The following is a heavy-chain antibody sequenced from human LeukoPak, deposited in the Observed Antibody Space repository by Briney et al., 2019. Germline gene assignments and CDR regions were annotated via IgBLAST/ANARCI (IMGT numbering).Heavy chain of an antibody. Sequence: ASVKVSCKASGYTFTGYYMHWVRQAPGQGLEWMGRINPNSGGTNYAQKVQGRVTMTRDTSISTAYMELSRLRSDATAVYYCARGDKASTRANWFDPWGQGTLVTVSS. CDR2: INPNSGGT. CDR3: ARGDKASTRANWFDP. D-gene: IGHD2-2*01. J-gene: IGHJ5*02. CDR1: GYTFTGYY. V-gene: IGHV1-2*06.